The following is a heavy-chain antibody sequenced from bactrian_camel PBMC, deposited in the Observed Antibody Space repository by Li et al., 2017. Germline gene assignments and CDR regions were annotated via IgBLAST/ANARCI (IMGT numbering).Heavy chain of an antibody. V-gene: IGHV3-3*01. CDR1: QDTTKRNA. CDR2: MYGGGATYAERT. CDR3: ATPSVGDRADDY. J-gene: IGHJ4*01. D-gene: IGHD3*01. Sequence: HVQLVESGGGSVEAGGSLKLSCVAVQDTTKRNAMAWFRQSPGKEREGLAAMYGGGATYAERTYYADSVKGRFTISRDNAENTVNLQMNNLKPEDTALYYCATPSVGDRADDYWGQGTQVTVS.